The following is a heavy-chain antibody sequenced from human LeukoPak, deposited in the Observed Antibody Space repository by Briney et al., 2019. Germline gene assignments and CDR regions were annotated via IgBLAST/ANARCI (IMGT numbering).Heavy chain of an antibody. CDR1: GFTFSNHW. V-gene: IGHV3-74*01. J-gene: IGHJ5*01. D-gene: IGHD5-24*01. Sequence: GRSLRLSCAASGFTFSNHWMLWVRQAPGKGLVWVSRTNRDGNTVSYADSVKGRFTISRDNSKNTLYLQMNSLRAEDTAVYYCAKDDNWLQFESWGQGTLVTVSS. CDR3: AKDDNWLQFES. CDR2: TNRDGNTV.